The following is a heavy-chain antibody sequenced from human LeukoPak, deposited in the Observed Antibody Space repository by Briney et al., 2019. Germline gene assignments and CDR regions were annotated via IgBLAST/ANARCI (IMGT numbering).Heavy chain of an antibody. V-gene: IGHV1-2*02. J-gene: IGHJ6*03. CDR2: INPNSGDT. CDR3: ARDRGNYDPYYYMDV. Sequence: ASMKVSCKASGYTFTGYYMHWVRQAPGQGLEWMGWINPNSGDTNYAQKFQGRVTMTRDTSISTAYMELSRLRSDDTAVYYCARDRGNYDPYYYMDVWGKGTTVTVSS. CDR1: GYTFTGYY. D-gene: IGHD3-3*01.